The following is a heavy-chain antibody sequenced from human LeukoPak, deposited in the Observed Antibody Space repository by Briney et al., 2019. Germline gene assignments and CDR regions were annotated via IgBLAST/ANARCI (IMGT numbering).Heavy chain of an antibody. Sequence: GGSLRLSCAASGFTFSGYGMHWVRLAPGKGLERVAFIRYDGSNKYYADSVKGRFTISRDNSKNTLYLQMNSLRAEDTAVYYCAKEGIAAADAFDIWGQGTMVTVSS. CDR3: AKEGIAAADAFDI. J-gene: IGHJ3*02. CDR2: IRYDGSNK. D-gene: IGHD6-13*01. CDR1: GFTFSGYG. V-gene: IGHV3-30*02.